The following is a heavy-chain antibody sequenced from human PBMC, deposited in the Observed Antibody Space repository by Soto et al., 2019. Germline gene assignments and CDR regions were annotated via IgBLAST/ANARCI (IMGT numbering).Heavy chain of an antibody. CDR3: ARSEATVLDY. CDR1: GGSISSGGYS. D-gene: IGHD4-17*01. CDR2: IYHSGSI. V-gene: IGHV4-30-2*01. Sequence: SETLSLTCAVSGGSISSGGYSWSWIRQPPGKGLEGIGYIYHSGSIYYNPSLKSRVTISVDRSKNQFSLKLSSVTAADTAVYYCARSEATVLDYWGQGTLVTVSS. J-gene: IGHJ4*02.